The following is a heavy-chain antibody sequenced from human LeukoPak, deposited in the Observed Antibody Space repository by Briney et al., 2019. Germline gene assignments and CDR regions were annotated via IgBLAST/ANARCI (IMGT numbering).Heavy chain of an antibody. Sequence: GESLKISCKGSGYSFSNYWTGWVRKMPGKGLEWMGIIYPDDSEARYSPSFQGQVTISADKSISTAYLQWSSLKASDTAMYYCARSVNYFDYRGRGTLVTVSS. CDR3: ARSVNYFDY. CDR1: GYSFSNYW. CDR2: IYPDDSEA. J-gene: IGHJ4*02. D-gene: IGHD4-23*01. V-gene: IGHV5-51*01.